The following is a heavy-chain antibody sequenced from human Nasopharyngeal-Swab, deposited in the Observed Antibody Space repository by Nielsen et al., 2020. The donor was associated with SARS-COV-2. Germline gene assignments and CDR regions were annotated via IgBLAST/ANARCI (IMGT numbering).Heavy chain of an antibody. Sequence: GESLKISCAASGFTFSNYAMRWVRQAPGKGLEWVSAISGSGAGTYYADSVKGRFTISRDNSKNTLYLQMNSLRADDTAVYYCAKQVSGGTYYYHYYMDVWGKGTTVTVSS. J-gene: IGHJ6*03. D-gene: IGHD2-15*01. CDR1: GFTFSNYA. V-gene: IGHV3-23*01. CDR3: AKQVSGGTYYYHYYMDV. CDR2: ISGSGAGT.